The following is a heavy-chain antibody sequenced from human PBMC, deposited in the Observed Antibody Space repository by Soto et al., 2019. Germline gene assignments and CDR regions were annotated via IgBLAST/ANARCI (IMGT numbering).Heavy chain of an antibody. CDR3: ARKAGSYLYRAFDI. CDR1: GGTFSSYA. Sequence: QVQLVQSGAEVKKPGSSVKVSCKASGGTFSSYAISWVRQAPGQGLEWMGGIIPIFGTANYAQKFQGRVTITADEYKSTAYMELSSLRSEDTSVYYCARKAGSYLYRAFDIWGQGPMVTVAS. D-gene: IGHD1-26*01. V-gene: IGHV1-69*01. CDR2: IIPIFGTA. J-gene: IGHJ3*02.